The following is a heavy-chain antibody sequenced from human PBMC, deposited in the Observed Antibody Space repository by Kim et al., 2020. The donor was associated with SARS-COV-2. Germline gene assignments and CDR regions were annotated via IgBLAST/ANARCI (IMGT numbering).Heavy chain of an antibody. CDR2: IYYSGST. J-gene: IGHJ5*02. CDR1: GGSISSSSYY. Sequence: SETLSLTCTVSGGSISSSSYYWGWIRQPPGKGLEWIGSIYYSGSTYYNPSLKSRVTISVDTSKNQFSLKLSSVTAADTAVYYCARLLWFGVVLNWFDPWGQGTLVTVSS. D-gene: IGHD3-10*01. V-gene: IGHV4-39*01. CDR3: ARLLWFGVVLNWFDP.